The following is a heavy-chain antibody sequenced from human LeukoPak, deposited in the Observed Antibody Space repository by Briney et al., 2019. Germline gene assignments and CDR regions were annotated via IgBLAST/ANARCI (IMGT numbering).Heavy chain of an antibody. D-gene: IGHD3-22*01. J-gene: IGHJ4*02. CDR3: ARLHIPYYYDSSGYYYFDY. CDR1: GGSISSYY. CDR2: IYYSGST. Sequence: SETLSLTCTVSGGSISSYYWSWIRQPPGKGLEWIGYIYYSGSTNYNPSLKSRVTISVDTSKNQFSLKLSSVTAADTAVYYCARLHIPYYYDSSGYYYFDYWGQGTLVTVSS. V-gene: IGHV4-59*08.